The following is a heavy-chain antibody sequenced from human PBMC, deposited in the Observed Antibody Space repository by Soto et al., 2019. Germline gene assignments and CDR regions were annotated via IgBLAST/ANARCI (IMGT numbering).Heavy chain of an antibody. D-gene: IGHD5-12*01. CDR2: SSGSASST. CDR3: AKELRATTSRGGFET. V-gene: IGHV3-23*01. CDR1: GFTFSGYA. Sequence: EVQLLESGGGLVQPGGSLRLSCAASGFTFSGYAMSWVRQAPGKGLEWVSGSSGSASSTYYEDSVKGRFTISRDNSKNTLYLQMSSLRDEDTAIYYCAKELRATTSRGGFETWGQGTMVTVSS. J-gene: IGHJ3*02.